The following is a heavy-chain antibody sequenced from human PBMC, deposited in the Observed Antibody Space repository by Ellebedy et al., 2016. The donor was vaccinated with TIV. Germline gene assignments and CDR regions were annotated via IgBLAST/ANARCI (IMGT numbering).Heavy chain of an antibody. D-gene: IGHD3-3*01. CDR1: GFTFSDYY. CDR3: ARDFQYDFWSANYYTTYYMDV. J-gene: IGHJ6*03. Sequence: GESLKISXAASGFTFSDYYMSWIRQAPGKGLEWVSYISSSGSTIYYADSVKGRFTISRDNAKNSLYLQMNSLRAEDTAVYYCARDFQYDFWSANYYTTYYMDVWGKGTTVTVSS. CDR2: ISSSGSTI. V-gene: IGHV3-11*01.